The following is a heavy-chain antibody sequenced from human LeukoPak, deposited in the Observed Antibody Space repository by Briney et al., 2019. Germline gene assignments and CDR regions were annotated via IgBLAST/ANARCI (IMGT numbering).Heavy chain of an antibody. J-gene: IGHJ4*02. CDR3: ANTPCGYCSGTTCYTGYSDS. Sequence: SVKVSCRASGGSHSSHGISWVRQAPGQGLEWMGGIIFIYVTTHYAQNFQGRVTITKDESTSTAYMELSSLRFDDTAVYYCANTPCGYCSGTTCYTGYSDSWGQGTLVTVSS. D-gene: IGHD2-2*02. CDR1: GGSHSSHG. V-gene: IGHV1-69*05. CDR2: IIFIYVTT.